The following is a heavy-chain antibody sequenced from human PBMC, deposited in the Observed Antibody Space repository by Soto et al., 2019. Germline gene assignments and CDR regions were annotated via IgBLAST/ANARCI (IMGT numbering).Heavy chain of an antibody. CDR1: GGSFSGYY. Sequence: PSETLSLTCAVYGGSFSGYYWSWIRQPPGKGLEWIGEINHSGSTNYNPSLKSRVTISVDTSKNQFSLKLSSVTAADTAVYYCARGGGRQEIDYWGQGTLVTLSS. J-gene: IGHJ4*02. D-gene: IGHD3-10*01. V-gene: IGHV4-34*01. CDR3: ARGGGRQEIDY. CDR2: INHSGST.